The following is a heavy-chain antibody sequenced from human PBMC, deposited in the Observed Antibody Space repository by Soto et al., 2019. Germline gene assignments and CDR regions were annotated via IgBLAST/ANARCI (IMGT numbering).Heavy chain of an antibody. V-gene: IGHV1-18*01. CDR2: ISAYNGNT. Sequence: QVPLVQSGAEVKKPGASVKVSCKASGYTFASYAISWMRQAPGQGLEWMGWISAYNGNTNYAQKLQGRVTMTTDTSTSTDYMALRSLRSDDTAVYYCARDPPPPDYWGQGTLVTVSS. J-gene: IGHJ4*02. CDR1: GYTFASYA. CDR3: ARDPPPPDY.